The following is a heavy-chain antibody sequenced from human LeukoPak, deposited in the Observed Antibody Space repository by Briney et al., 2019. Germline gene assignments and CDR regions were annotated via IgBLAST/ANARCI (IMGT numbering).Heavy chain of an antibody. CDR3: ARQTGSGLFILP. D-gene: IGHD3-10*01. J-gene: IGHJ4*02. V-gene: IGHV4-39*01. CDR1: GVSISSSNSY. Sequence: SETLSLTCTVSGVSISSSNSYWGWIRQPPGKGLESIGSIYYSGNTYYNASLKSQVSISIDMSKNQFSLKLTSVTAADTAVYYCARQTGSGLFILPGGQGTLVTVSS. CDR2: IYYSGNT.